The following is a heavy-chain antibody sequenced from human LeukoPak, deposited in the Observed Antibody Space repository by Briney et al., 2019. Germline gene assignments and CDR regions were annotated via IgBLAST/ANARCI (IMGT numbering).Heavy chain of an antibody. J-gene: IGHJ4*02. Sequence: GGSLRLSCAASGFTFSNYAMSWVRQAPGRGLERVSTISGGGGSTYFTDSVKGRFTISRDNSKNTLHLQMNSLRAEDTALYYCARNDRYSSSPRYYFDYWGQGTLVTVSS. CDR1: GFTFSNYA. D-gene: IGHD6-13*01. CDR2: ISGGGGST. CDR3: ARNDRYSSSPRYYFDY. V-gene: IGHV3-23*01.